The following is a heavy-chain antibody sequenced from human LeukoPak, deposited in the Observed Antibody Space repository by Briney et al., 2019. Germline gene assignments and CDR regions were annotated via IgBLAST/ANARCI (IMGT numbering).Heavy chain of an antibody. V-gene: IGHV3-23*01. CDR1: GFTFSSAS. J-gene: IGHJ4*02. CDR3: ARDGNVLLWFGELFD. CDR2: ISGNGGST. Sequence: GGSLRLSCVASGFTFSSASMNWVRQAPGKGLEWVSAISGNGGSTYYADSVKGRFTISRDNSKNTLYLQMNSLRAEDTAVYYCARDGNVLLWFGELFDWGQGTLVAVSS. D-gene: IGHD3-10*01.